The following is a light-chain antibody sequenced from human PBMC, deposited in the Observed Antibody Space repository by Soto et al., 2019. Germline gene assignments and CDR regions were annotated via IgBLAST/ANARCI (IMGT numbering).Light chain of an antibody. CDR3: HQYSSSFT. CDR2: GAS. CDR1: QSVSTNQ. Sequence: EIVLTQSPGTLSLSPGERATLSCRASQSVSTNQLAWYQQKPGQAPRLLIYGASSRATGIPNRFSGSGSGTDFTLTISRLEPEDFAVYYCHQYSSSFTFGGGTKVDIK. J-gene: IGKJ4*01. V-gene: IGKV3-20*01.